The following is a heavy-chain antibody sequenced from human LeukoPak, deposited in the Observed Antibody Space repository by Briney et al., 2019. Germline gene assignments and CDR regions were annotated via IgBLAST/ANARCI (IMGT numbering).Heavy chain of an antibody. Sequence: SETLSLTCAVYGGSFSGFYWSWIRQPPGKGVGWVGGIHHSGSTNYNPSLKSRVTISVDTSKNQFSLKLSSVTAADTAVYYCARYYCSSTSCYPRYYFDYWGQGTLVTVSS. J-gene: IGHJ4*02. CDR3: ARYYCSSTSCYPRYYFDY. V-gene: IGHV4-34*01. D-gene: IGHD2-2*01. CDR1: GGSFSGFY. CDR2: IHHSGST.